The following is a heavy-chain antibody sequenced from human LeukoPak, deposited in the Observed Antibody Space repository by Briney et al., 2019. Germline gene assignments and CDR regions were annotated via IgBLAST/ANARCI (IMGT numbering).Heavy chain of an antibody. D-gene: IGHD3-22*01. Sequence: PGGSLRLSCAASGFSFSTYNMNWVRQAPGKGLECISGFSGSGGSTYYADSVKGRFTISRDNSKNTLYLQMNSLRAEDTAVYYCAKRDDSSGYYLRYFDYWGQGTLVTVSS. J-gene: IGHJ4*02. CDR3: AKRDDSSGYYLRYFDY. CDR2: FSGSGGST. CDR1: GFSFSTYN. V-gene: IGHV3-23*01.